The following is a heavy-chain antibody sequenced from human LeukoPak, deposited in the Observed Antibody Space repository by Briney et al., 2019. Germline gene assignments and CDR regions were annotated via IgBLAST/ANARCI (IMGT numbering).Heavy chain of an antibody. V-gene: IGHV4-39*01. Sequence: PSETLSLTCSVSGGSISSSSYYWGWIRQPPGKGLEWIGSIYYSGSTYYNPSLKSRVTISVDTSKNQFSLKVSSVTAADTAVYYCARHVRYCSGGSCYGPDYFDYWGQGTLVTVSS. CDR2: IYYSGST. CDR3: ARHVRYCSGGSCYGPDYFDY. CDR1: GGSISSSSYY. J-gene: IGHJ4*02. D-gene: IGHD2-15*01.